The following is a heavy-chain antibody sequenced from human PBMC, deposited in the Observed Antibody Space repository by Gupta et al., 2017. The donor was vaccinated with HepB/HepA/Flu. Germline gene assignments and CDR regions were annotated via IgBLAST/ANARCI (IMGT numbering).Heavy chain of an antibody. CDR2: IKSDGTEI. V-gene: IGHV3-74*01. Sequence: EVQLVESGGGLVQPGGSLRLSCAASGFTFSDYWMHWVRQPPGKGLVWLSRIKSDGTEIDYADSVKGRFTTSRDNAKSTLYLQMNSLRVEDTGVYYCAKKVDLASNGWEWFDPWGQGTLVTVSS. J-gene: IGHJ5*02. CDR1: GFTFSDYW. CDR3: AKKVDLASNGWEWFDP. D-gene: IGHD1-26*01.